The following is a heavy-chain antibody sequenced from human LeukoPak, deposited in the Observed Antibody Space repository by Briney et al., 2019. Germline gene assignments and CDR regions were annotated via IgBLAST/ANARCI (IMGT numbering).Heavy chain of an antibody. Sequence: GGSLRLSCAASGFTFSNAWMSWVRQAPGKGLEWVGRIKSKTDGGTTDYAAPVKGRFTISRDDSKNTLYLQMNSLKTEDTAVYYCTTDSGSGGQFDYWGQGTLVTGSS. CDR1: GFTFSNAW. CDR2: IKSKTDGGTT. J-gene: IGHJ4*02. V-gene: IGHV3-15*01. D-gene: IGHD3-10*01. CDR3: TTDSGSGGQFDY.